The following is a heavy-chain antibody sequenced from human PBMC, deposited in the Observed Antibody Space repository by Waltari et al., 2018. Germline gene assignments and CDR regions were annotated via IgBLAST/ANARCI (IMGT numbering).Heavy chain of an antibody. J-gene: IGHJ5*02. V-gene: IGHV4-34*01. CDR2: INHRGST. Sequence: QVQLQQWGAGLLKPSETLSLTCAVYGGSFSGYYWSWIRQPPGKGLEWIGEINHRGSTNYNPSLKSRVTISVDTSKNQFSLKLSSVTAADTAVYYCARGHAGSGSLWFDPWGQGTLVTVSS. CDR3: ARGHAGSGSLWFDP. D-gene: IGHD3-10*01. CDR1: GGSFSGYY.